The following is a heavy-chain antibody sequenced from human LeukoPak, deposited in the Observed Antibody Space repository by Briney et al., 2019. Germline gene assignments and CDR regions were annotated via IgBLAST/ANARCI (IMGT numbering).Heavy chain of an antibody. D-gene: IGHD4-17*01. CDR2: IYSGGST. CDR1: GFTVSSNY. Sequence: PGGSLRLSCAASGFTVSSNYMSWVRQAPGEGLEWVSVIYSGGSTYYADSVKGRYTISRDNSKNTLYLQMNSLRAEDTAVYYCASTFYGDSPPYWGQGTLVTVSS. CDR3: ASTFYGDSPPY. J-gene: IGHJ4*02. V-gene: IGHV3-66*01.